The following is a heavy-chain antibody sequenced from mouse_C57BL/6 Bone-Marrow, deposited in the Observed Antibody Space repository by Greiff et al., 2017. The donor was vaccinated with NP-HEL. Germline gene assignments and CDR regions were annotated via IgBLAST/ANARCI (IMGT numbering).Heavy chain of an antibody. D-gene: IGHD3-2*02. CDR2: ISYDGSN. CDR3: ARGTAQATFWFAY. V-gene: IGHV3-6*01. Sequence: EVKLQESGPGLVKPSQSLSLTCSVTGYSITSGYYWNWIRQFPGNKLEWMGYISYDGSNNYNPSLKNRISITRDTSKNQFFLKLNSVTTEDTATYYCARGTAQATFWFAYWGQGTLVTVSA. J-gene: IGHJ3*01. CDR1: GYSITSGYY.